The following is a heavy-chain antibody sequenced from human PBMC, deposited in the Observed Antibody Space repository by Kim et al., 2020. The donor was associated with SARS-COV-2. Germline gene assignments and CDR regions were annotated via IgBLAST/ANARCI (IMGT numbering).Heavy chain of an antibody. Sequence: GGSLRLSCAASGFTFSDYTMSWVRQSPGKGLEWVSSIIGSSRYIDYADSVKGGFTISRDNTANSLYLQMNGLIAEDTAVYYCARVLSRYCSTTSCYGMDV. CDR3: ARVLSRYCSTTSCYGMDV. CDR2: IIGSSRYI. CDR1: GFTFSDYT. J-gene: IGHJ6*01. D-gene: IGHD2-2*01. V-gene: IGHV3-21*01.